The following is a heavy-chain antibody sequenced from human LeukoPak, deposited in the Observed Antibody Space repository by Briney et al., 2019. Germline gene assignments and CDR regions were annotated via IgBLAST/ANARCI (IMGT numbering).Heavy chain of an antibody. CDR2: INHRGST. CDR3: ARHTAYRITIFGVEPFPFDY. CDR1: GGSFSGYY. D-gene: IGHD3-3*01. V-gene: IGHV4-34*01. J-gene: IGHJ4*02. Sequence: SETLSLTCAVYGGSFSGYYWSWIRQPPGKGLEWIGEINHRGSTNYNPSLKSRVTISVDTSKNQFSLKLSSVTAADTAVYYCARHTAYRITIFGVEPFPFDYWGQGTLVTVSS.